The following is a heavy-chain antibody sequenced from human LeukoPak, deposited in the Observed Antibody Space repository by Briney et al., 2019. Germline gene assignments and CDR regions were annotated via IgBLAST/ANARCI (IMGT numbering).Heavy chain of an antibody. V-gene: IGHV1-3*01. J-gene: IGHJ4*02. Sequence: ASVKVSCKASGYTFNSYDIHWLRQAPGQRLEWMGWINAGNGDTKYSQKFQGRVTITRNTSISTAYMELSSLRSEDTAVYYCARGETTWGQGTLVTVSS. CDR1: GYTFNSYD. CDR3: ARGETT. D-gene: IGHD4-11*01. CDR2: INAGNGDT.